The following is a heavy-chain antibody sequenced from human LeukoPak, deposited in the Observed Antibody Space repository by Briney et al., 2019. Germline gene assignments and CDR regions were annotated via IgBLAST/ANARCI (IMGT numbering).Heavy chain of an antibody. Sequence: GGSLRLSCAASGFSFSTSWMHWVRQAPGKGLEWVSGISTSGDRTYYADSVKGRFTISRDNSKNTLYLQMNSLRAEDTAEYYCARSAVGTSCCTAVDYWGQGTLVTVPS. D-gene: IGHD1-26*01. CDR3: ARSAVGTSCCTAVDY. V-gene: IGHV3-23*01. J-gene: IGHJ4*02. CDR2: ISTSGDRT. CDR1: GFSFSTSW.